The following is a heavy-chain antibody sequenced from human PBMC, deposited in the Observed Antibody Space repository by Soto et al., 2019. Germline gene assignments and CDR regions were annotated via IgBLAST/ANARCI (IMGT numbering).Heavy chain of an antibody. Sequence: QVQLQESGPGLVKPSETLSLTCTVSGGSISSYYWSWIRQPAGKGLEWIGRIYTSGSTNYNPSLKSRVTMSVDTSKNQFSLKLSSVTAADTAVYYCARAGAYDFWSGYYTLEAFDIWGQGTMVTVSS. D-gene: IGHD3-3*01. CDR2: IYTSGST. J-gene: IGHJ3*02. CDR1: GGSISSYY. V-gene: IGHV4-4*07. CDR3: ARAGAYDFWSGYYTLEAFDI.